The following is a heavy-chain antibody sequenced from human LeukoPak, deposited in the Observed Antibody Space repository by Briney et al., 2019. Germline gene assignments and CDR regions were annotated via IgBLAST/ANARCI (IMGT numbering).Heavy chain of an antibody. Sequence: SETLSLTCTVSGGSISSGSYYWSWIRQPAGKGLEWIGRIYTSGSTPDYSPSLKSRVTMSIDTSKNQFSLQLSSVTAADTAVYYCATSPPVVPAAITAFDIWGQGTMVTVSS. CDR1: GGSISSGSYY. CDR3: ATSPPVVPAAITAFDI. V-gene: IGHV4-61*02. D-gene: IGHD2-2*01. J-gene: IGHJ3*02. CDR2: IYTSGS.